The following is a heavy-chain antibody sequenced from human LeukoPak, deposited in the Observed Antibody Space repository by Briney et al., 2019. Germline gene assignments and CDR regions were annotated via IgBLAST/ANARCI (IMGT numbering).Heavy chain of an antibody. D-gene: IGHD1-1*01. CDR1: DGSFGTSY. V-gene: IGHV4-34*01. Sequence: PSETLSLTCGASDGSFGTSYWNWFRQSPGQGLEWIGETNPSGDTKYNPSLKSRVTISADTSKNQVSLRLNSVTAADTAVYYCTKGLVTSGTRWFDPWGQGTLVTVSS. J-gene: IGHJ5*02. CDR2: TNPSGDT. CDR3: TKGLVTSGTRWFDP.